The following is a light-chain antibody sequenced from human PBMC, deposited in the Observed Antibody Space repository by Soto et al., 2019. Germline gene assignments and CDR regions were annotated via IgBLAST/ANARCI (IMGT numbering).Light chain of an antibody. J-gene: IGKJ1*01. V-gene: IGKV1-39*01. CDR3: QQSYSTVGT. CDR2: AAS. Sequence: DIQMTQSASSLSASLGDRVTITCRASQSISSYLNWYQQKPGKAPKLLIYAASSLQSGVPSRFSGSGYGTDFNLTISSLQTEDFATYYCQQSYSTVGTFGQGTKVDIK. CDR1: QSISSY.